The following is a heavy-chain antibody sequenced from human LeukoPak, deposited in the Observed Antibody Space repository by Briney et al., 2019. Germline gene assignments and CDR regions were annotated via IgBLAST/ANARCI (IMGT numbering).Heavy chain of an antibody. D-gene: IGHD5-24*01. Sequence: GGSLRPSCAASGFTFNTYGMNWVRQAPGKGLEWVSFIYSSGSTIYYADSVKGRFTISRDNAKNSLYLQMNSLRDEDTAVYYCARDSRWTFDWWGQGTLVTVAS. CDR2: IYSSGSTI. J-gene: IGHJ4*02. CDR3: ARDSRWTFDW. CDR1: GFTFNTYG. V-gene: IGHV3-48*02.